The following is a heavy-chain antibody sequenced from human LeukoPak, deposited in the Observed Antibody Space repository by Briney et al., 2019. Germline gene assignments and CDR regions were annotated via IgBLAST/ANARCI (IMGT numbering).Heavy chain of an antibody. J-gene: IGHJ4*02. CDR1: GFTFSIYA. V-gene: IGHV3-23*01. CDR3: AKARLYCSGGSCYSDSYYFDY. CDR2: ISGSGGST. D-gene: IGHD2-15*01. Sequence: GGSLRLSCAASGFTFSIYAMSWVRRAPGKGLEWVSAISGSGGSTYYADSVKGRFTISRDNSKNTLYLQMNSLRAEDTAVYYCAKARLYCSGGSCYSDSYYFDYWGQGTLVTVSS.